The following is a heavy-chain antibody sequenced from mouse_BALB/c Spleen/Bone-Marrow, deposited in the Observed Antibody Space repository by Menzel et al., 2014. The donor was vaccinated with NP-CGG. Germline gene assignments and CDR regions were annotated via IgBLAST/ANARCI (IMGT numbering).Heavy chain of an antibody. J-gene: IGHJ2*01. CDR1: GYTFTSYW. CDR3: ARRGYGYLDY. V-gene: IGHV1S132*01. D-gene: IGHD2-10*02. Sequence: QVQLQQSGAELVEPGASVKLSCKTSGYTFTSYWIQWVKQRPGQGLGWIGEIFPGTVTPYYNEKFKGKATLTIDTSSSTASMQLSSLTSEDSALYFCARRGYGYLDYWGQGTTLSVSS. CDR2: IFPGTVTP.